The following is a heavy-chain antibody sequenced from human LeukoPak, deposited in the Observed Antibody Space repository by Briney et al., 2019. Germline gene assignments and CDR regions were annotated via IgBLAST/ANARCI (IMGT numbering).Heavy chain of an antibody. CDR1: GFTFSSYS. Sequence: GGSLRLSCAASGFTFSSYSMNWVRQAPGKGLEWVSFISSSSSYIYYADSVKGRFTISRDNAKNSLYLQMNSLRAEDTAVYYCAREGGDIVVPAAPFDYWGQGTLVTVSS. J-gene: IGHJ4*02. D-gene: IGHD2-2*01. CDR2: ISSSSSYI. CDR3: AREGGDIVVPAAPFDY. V-gene: IGHV3-21*01.